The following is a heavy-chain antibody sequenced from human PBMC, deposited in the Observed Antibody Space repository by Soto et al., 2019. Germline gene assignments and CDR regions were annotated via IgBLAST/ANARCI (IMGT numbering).Heavy chain of an antibody. D-gene: IGHD2-2*01. J-gene: IGHJ4*02. Sequence: QVQLVQSGAEVKKPGASVKVSCKASGYTFTSYGITWVRQAPGQGLEWMGWISPYTGNTNYAQKLQGRVTMTTDTSTSTAYWELTSLRSDDTAVYYCARDHRLVPAAAAAFWGQGTLVTVSS. CDR3: ARDHRLVPAAAAAF. CDR1: GYTFTSYG. V-gene: IGHV1-18*01. CDR2: ISPYTGNT.